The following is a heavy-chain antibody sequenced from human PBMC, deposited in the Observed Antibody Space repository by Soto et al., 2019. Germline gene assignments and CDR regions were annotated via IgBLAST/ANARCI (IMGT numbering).Heavy chain of an antibody. CDR2: ISANGGST. D-gene: IGHD6-19*01. J-gene: IGHJ5*02. CDR3: AKHKGASSSAWSDR. Sequence: LRLSCAASQFTFPDYAMGWVRQAPGKGLEWVSGISANGGSTYHTGSVRGRFTISRDNSKNTLYLQMNSLRAEDTAVYYCAKHKGASSSAWSDRWGQGTLLTVYS. V-gene: IGHV3-23*01. CDR1: QFTFPDYA.